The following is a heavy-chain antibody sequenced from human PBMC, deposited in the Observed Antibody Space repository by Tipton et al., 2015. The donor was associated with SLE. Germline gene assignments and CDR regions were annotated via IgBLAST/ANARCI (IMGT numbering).Heavy chain of an antibody. Sequence: SLRLSCAASGFTFSSYCMNWVRQAPGKGLEWVSSISSSSSYIYYADSVKGRFTISRDNAKNSLYLQMNSLRAEDTAVYYCARGRPDTAMGYWGQGTLVTVSS. CDR1: GFTFSSYC. V-gene: IGHV3-21*01. CDR2: ISSSSSYI. D-gene: IGHD5-18*01. CDR3: ARGRPDTAMGY. J-gene: IGHJ4*02.